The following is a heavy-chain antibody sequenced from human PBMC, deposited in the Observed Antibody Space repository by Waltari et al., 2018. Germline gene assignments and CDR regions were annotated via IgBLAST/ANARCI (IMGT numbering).Heavy chain of an antibody. D-gene: IGHD6-19*01. CDR1: GFTVSSNY. CDR2: IYSGGST. J-gene: IGHJ6*02. V-gene: IGHV3-53*01. CDR3: ARDSSGWSWGMDV. Sequence: EVQLVESGGGLIQPGGSLRLSCAASGFTVSSNYMSWVRQAPGKGLEWVSVIYSGGSTYYADSVKGRFTISRDNSKNTLYLQMNSLRAEDTAVYYCARDSSGWSWGMDVWGQGTTVTVSS.